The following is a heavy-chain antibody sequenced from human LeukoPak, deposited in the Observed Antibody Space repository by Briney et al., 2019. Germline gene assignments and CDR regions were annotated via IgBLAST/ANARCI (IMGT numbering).Heavy chain of an antibody. CDR1: GYTFTGYY. Sequence: GASVKVSCKASGYTFTGYYMHWVRQAPGQGLEWMGRIIPILGIANYAQKFQGRVTITADKSTSTAYMELSSLRSEDTAVYYCARDIAVAAEYYYYGMDVWGQGTTVTVSS. CDR2: IIPILGIA. V-gene: IGHV1-69*04. J-gene: IGHJ6*02. D-gene: IGHD6-19*01. CDR3: ARDIAVAAEYYYYGMDV.